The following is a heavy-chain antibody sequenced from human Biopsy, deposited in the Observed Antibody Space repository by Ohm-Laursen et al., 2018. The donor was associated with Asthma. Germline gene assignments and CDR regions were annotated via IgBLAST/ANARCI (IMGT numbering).Heavy chain of an antibody. D-gene: IGHD1-26*01. CDR2: ISAYNGNT. CDR1: GYTFTSYG. V-gene: IGHV1-18*04. Sequence: ASVKASCKTSGYTFTSYGISWARQAPGQGLGWMGWISAYNGNTNYAQKLQGRVTMTTDTSTSTAYMELRSLRSDDTAVYCCARDRPVGAPSDYWGQGTLVTVSS. CDR3: ARDRPVGAPSDY. J-gene: IGHJ4*02.